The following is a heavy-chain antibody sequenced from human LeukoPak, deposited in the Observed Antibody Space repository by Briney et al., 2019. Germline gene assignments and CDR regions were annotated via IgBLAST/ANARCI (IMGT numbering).Heavy chain of an antibody. D-gene: IGHD2-2*01. CDR1: GFTFSSYS. CDR3: ARLGYCSSTSCYCIDP. Sequence: GGSLRLSCAASGFTFSSYSMNWVRQAPGKGLEWVSSISSSSSYIYYADSVKGRFTISRDNAKNSLYLQMNSLRAEDTAVYYCARLGYCSSTSCYCIDPWGQGTLVTVSS. J-gene: IGHJ5*02. V-gene: IGHV3-21*01. CDR2: ISSSSSYI.